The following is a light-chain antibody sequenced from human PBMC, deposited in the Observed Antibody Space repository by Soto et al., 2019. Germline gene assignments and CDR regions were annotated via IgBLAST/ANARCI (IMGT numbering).Light chain of an antibody. Sequence: ESVLTQSPGTLSLSPGERATLSCRASQTVRNNYLAWYQQKPGQAPRLLIYDASSRATGIPDRFSGGGSGTDFTLTISRLEPEDFAVYYCQQFSSYPLNFGGGTKV. CDR3: QQFSSYPLN. CDR1: QTVRNNY. V-gene: IGKV3-20*01. J-gene: IGKJ4*01. CDR2: DAS.